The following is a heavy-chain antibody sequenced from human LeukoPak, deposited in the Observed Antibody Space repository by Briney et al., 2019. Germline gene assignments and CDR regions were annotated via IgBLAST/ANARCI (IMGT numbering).Heavy chain of an antibody. D-gene: IGHD3-10*01. V-gene: IGHV5-51*01. CDR3: ARRIELLWFGESPIWFDP. Sequence: GESLKISCKGSGYSFTSYWIGWVRQMPGKGLEWMGIIYPGDSDTRYSPSFQGQVTISADKSISTAYLQWSSLKASDTAMYYCARRIELLWFGESPIWFDPWGQGTLVTVSS. CDR1: GYSFTSYW. CDR2: IYPGDSDT. J-gene: IGHJ5*02.